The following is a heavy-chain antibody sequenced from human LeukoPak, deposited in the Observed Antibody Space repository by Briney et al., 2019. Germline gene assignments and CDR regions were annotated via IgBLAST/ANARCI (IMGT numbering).Heavy chain of an antibody. J-gene: IGHJ3*02. D-gene: IGHD2-2*01. Sequence: PGGSLRLSCTASGFTFGDYAMSWFRQAPGKGLEWVGFIRSKAYGGTTEYAASVKGRFTISRDDSKSIAYLQMNSLKTEDTAVYYCASKGSTSFAFDIWGQGTMVTVSS. CDR1: GFTFGDYA. CDR2: IRSKAYGGTT. CDR3: ASKGSTSFAFDI. V-gene: IGHV3-49*03.